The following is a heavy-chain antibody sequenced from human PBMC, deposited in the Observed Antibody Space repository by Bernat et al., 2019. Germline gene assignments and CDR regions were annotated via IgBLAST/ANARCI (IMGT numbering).Heavy chain of an antibody. CDR1: GVSFSGYY. V-gene: IGHV4-34*01. D-gene: IGHD2-2*01. CDR3: ARAVVPAEGKHPPGHHYYYYMDV. J-gene: IGHJ6*03. CDR2: INHSGST. Sequence: QVQLQQWGAGLLKPSETLSLTCAVYGVSFSGYYWSWIRQPPGKGLEWIGEINHSGSTNYNPSLTSRVTISVDTSKNQFSLKLSSVTAADTAVYYCARAVVPAEGKHPPGHHYYYYMDVWGKGTTVTVSS.